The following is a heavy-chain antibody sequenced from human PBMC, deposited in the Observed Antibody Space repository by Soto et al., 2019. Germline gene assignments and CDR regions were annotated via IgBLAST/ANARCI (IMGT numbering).Heavy chain of an antibody. D-gene: IGHD2-21*02. V-gene: IGHV5-51*01. CDR2: IFPIDPDT. CDR3: ATPGGRDFNAFDV. CDR1: GYTFTRNW. J-gene: IGHJ3*01. Sequence: GESLKISCKGSGYTFTRNWIGWVRQMPGKGLEWMGIIFPIDPDTRYSPSSQGQVTISADNSISTAYLQWSSLKASDTAIYYCATPGGRDFNAFDVWGQGTTVTVSS.